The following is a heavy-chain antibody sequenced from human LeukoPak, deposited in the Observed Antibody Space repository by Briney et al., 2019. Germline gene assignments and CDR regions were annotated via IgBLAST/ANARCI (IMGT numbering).Heavy chain of an antibody. V-gene: IGHV4-4*07. CDR2: IYTSGST. CDR1: GGSISSYY. CDR3: ARSRYYYGSGSYPFDY. D-gene: IGHD3-10*01. Sequence: PSETLSLTCTVSGGSISSYYWSWIRQPAGKGLEWIGRIYTSGSTNYNPSLKSRVTMPVDTSKNQSSLKLSSVTAADTAVYYCARSRYYYGSGSYPFDYWGQGTLVTVSS. J-gene: IGHJ4*02.